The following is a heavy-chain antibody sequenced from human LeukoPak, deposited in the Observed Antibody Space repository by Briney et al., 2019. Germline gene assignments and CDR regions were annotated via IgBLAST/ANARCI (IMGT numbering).Heavy chain of an antibody. CDR2: IRSKANSYAT. CDR3: TRHSNDFWSGYYMGTLQLDHDAFDI. J-gene: IGHJ3*02. Sequence: PGRSLRLSCAASGFTFSGSAMHWVRQASGKGLEWVGRIRSKANSYATAYAASVKGRFTISRDDSKSTAYLQMNSLKTEDTAVYYCTRHSNDFWSGYYMGTLQLDHDAFDIWGQGTMVTVSS. CDR1: GFTFSGSA. D-gene: IGHD3-3*01. V-gene: IGHV3-73*01.